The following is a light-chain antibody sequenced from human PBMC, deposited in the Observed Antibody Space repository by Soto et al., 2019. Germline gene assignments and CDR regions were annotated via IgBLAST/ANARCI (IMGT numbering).Light chain of an antibody. CDR1: QSVASN. J-gene: IGKJ3*01. Sequence: IVMTQSPATLSVSPGERATLSCRASQSVASNLAWYQQRLAQAPWLLVSGASTRATGIPARFSGSGSVTEFTLTISSVQSEDFAVYYCQQYNKWPVFTFGPGTRVDIK. CDR2: GAS. V-gene: IGKV3-15*01. CDR3: QQYNKWPVFT.